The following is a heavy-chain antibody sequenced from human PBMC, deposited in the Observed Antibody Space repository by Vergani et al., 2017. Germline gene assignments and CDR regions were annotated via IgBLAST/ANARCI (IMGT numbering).Heavy chain of an antibody. CDR3: ARGDYGILTGYRY. J-gene: IGHJ4*02. CDR2: INPSGGHK. CDR1: GYTFSNYY. D-gene: IGHD3-9*01. Sequence: QVQVVQSGAEVKKSGASVKVSCKTSGYTFSNYYMYWVRQAPGQGLEWMGIINPSGGHKNYAQKFQGRVTMTRDTSTSTVYMELSSLRSEDTAIYYCARGDYGILTGYRYWGQGTLVTVSA. V-gene: IGHV1-46*03.